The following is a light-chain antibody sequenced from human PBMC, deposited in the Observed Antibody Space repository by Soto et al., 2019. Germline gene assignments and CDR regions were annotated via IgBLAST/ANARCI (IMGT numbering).Light chain of an antibody. J-gene: IGLJ3*02. CDR2: DVT. V-gene: IGLV2-11*01. CDR1: SRDVGGYDF. CDR3: CSYAGSYNLEV. Sequence: QSALTQPRSVSGSPGQSVTISCTGTSRDVGGYDFVSWYQKHSGKAPKLMIYDVTKRPSGVPDRFSGSKSGSSASLTISGLQAEDEADYYCCSYAGSYNLEVFGGGTKLTVL.